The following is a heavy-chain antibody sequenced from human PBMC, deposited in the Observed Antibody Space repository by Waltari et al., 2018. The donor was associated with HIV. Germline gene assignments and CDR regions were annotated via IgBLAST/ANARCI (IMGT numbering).Heavy chain of an antibody. CDR2: IYYTGRT. CDR1: GGSISNYY. V-gene: IGHV4-59*01. Sequence: QVQLQESGPGLVKPSETLSLICTVSGGSISNYYWGWIRQPPGKGLEWIGYIYYTGRTDYNPSLKSRVTISVDTSKNQFSLKLTSVTAADTAQYYCARYSSAWTGFDYWGQGTLVTVSS. D-gene: IGHD6-19*01. J-gene: IGHJ4*02. CDR3: ARYSSAWTGFDY.